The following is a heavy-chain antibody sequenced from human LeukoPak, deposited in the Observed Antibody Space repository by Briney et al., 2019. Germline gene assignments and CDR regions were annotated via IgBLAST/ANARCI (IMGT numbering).Heavy chain of an antibody. J-gene: IGHJ4*02. Sequence: PGGSLRLSCVASGFTFSSYWMHWVRQAPGKGLEWVSSISSSSSYIYYADSVKGRFTISRDNAKNSLYLQMNSLRAEDTAVYYCARDGLATTDYWGQGTLVTVSS. CDR2: ISSSSSYI. V-gene: IGHV3-21*01. CDR3: ARDGLATTDY. D-gene: IGHD3/OR15-3a*01. CDR1: GFTFSSYW.